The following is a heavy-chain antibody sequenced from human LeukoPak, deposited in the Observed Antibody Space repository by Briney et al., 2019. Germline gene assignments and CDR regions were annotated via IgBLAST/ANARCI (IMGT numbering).Heavy chain of an antibody. Sequence: KPSETLSLTCTVSGGSISSYYWSWIRQPPGKGLEWIGYIYYSGSTNYNPSLKSRVTISVDTPKNQFSLKLSSVTAADTAVYYCARGRGYSDGYDYYYGMDVWGQGTTVTVSS. V-gene: IGHV4-59*01. CDR2: IYYSGST. J-gene: IGHJ6*02. D-gene: IGHD5-18*01. CDR3: ARGRGYSDGYDYYYGMDV. CDR1: GGSISSYY.